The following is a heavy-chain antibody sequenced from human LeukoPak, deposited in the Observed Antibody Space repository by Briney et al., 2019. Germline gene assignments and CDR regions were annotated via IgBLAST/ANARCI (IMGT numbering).Heavy chain of an antibody. V-gene: IGHV1-8*01. CDR3: ARTVATTYYYYMDV. CDR1: GYTFTSYD. CDR2: MNPNSGNK. J-gene: IGHJ6*03. D-gene: IGHD5-12*01. Sequence: ASVTVSCTASGYTFTSYDINWVRQAAGQGREWMGWMNPNSGNKGYAQKFQGRVTMTRNTSISTAYMELSSLRSEDTAVYYCARTVATTYYYYMDVWGKGTTVTVSS.